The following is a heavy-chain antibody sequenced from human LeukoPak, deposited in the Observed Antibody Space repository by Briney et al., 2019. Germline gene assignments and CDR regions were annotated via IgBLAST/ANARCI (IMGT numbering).Heavy chain of an antibody. CDR2: IYFGGNT. Sequence: WEPLSLTCTVSGDSFSSRDYFWGWIRQSPGRGLEWIGSIYFGGNTNYNPSLKSRVTISVDTSKNLFSLSLSSVTAADTAVYYCARPSKREGRSWDPCFDCWGQGTLVTVSS. J-gene: IGHJ4*02. V-gene: IGHV4-39*01. CDR3: ARPSKREGRSWDPCFDC. CDR1: GDSFSSRDYF. D-gene: IGHD6-13*01.